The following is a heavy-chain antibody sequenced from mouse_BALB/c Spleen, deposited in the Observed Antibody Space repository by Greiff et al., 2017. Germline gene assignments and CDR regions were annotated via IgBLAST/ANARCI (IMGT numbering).Heavy chain of an antibody. CDR3: NVYGSGPWFAY. V-gene: IGHV14-4*02. J-gene: IGHJ3*01. D-gene: IGHD2-2*01. CDR2: IDPENGDT. Sequence: EVQLQESGAELVRPGASVKLSCTASGFNIKDYYMYWVKQRPEQGLEWIGWIDPENGDTEYAPKFQGKATMTADTSSNTAYLQLSSLTSEDTAVYYCNVYGSGPWFAYWGQGTLVTVSA. CDR1: GFNIKDYY.